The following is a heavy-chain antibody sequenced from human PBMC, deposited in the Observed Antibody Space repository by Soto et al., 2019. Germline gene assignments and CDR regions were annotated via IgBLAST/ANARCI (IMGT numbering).Heavy chain of an antibody. V-gene: IGHV1-18*01. CDR1: GYTFTSYG. CDR2: ISAYNGNT. D-gene: IGHD2-21*02. Sequence: QVQLVQSGAEVKKPGASVKVSCKASGYTFTSYGISWVRQAPGQGLEWMGWISAYNGNTNYAQKLQGRVTMTTDTSTSTADMELRSLRSDDTSVYYCARPTEYCGGDCYSFDYWGQGTLVTVSS. J-gene: IGHJ4*02. CDR3: ARPTEYCGGDCYSFDY.